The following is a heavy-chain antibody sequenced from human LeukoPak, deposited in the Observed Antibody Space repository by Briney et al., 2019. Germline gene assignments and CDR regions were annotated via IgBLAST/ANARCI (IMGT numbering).Heavy chain of an antibody. V-gene: IGHV3-23*01. CDR2: ISGSGGST. CDR3: AKGWSYCGGDCRRGYYYYGMDV. J-gene: IGHJ6*02. D-gene: IGHD2-21*02. Sequence: GGSLRLSCAASGFTFSSYAMSWVRQAPGKGLEWVSAISGSGGSTYYADSVKGRFTISRDNSKNTLHPQMNSLRAEDTAVYYCAKGWSYCGGDCRRGYYYYGMDVWGQGTTVTVSS. CDR1: GFTFSSYA.